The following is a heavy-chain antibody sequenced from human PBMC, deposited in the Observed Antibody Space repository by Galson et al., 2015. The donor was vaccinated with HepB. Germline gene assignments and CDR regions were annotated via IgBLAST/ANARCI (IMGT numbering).Heavy chain of an antibody. CDR1: GFTFSSHW. CDR2: IKQDGSEV. CDR3: ARDAGTNINYNYFDY. D-gene: IGHD1-7*01. Sequence: SLRLSCAVSGFTFSSHWMSWVRQAPGKGLEWVAHIKQDGSEVYYVDFVKGRFTISRDNAKDSLYLQMNSLRAEDTAVYYCARDAGTNINYNYFDYWGQGTLVIVSS. J-gene: IGHJ4*02. V-gene: IGHV3-7*01.